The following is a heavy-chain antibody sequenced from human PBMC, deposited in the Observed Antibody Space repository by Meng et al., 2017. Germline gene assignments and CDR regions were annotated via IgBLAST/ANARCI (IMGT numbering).Heavy chain of an antibody. CDR1: GFTFDDYA. D-gene: IGHD5-18*01. CDR3: AKGLTAMVTNWFDP. J-gene: IGHJ5*02. V-gene: IGHV3-9*01. CDR2: ISWNSGSI. Sequence: GQLVGSGGGLVQPGRSLRLSCAASGFTFDDYAMHWVRQAPGKGLEWVSGISWNSGSIGYADSVKGRFTISRDNAKNSLYLQMNSLRAEDTALYYCAKGLTAMVTNWFDPWGQGTLVTVSS.